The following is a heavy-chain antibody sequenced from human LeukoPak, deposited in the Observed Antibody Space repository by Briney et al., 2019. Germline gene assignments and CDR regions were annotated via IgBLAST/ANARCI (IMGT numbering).Heavy chain of an antibody. CDR3: TIPRSGTDY. CDR1: GFTFSTYS. V-gene: IGHV3-21*01. CDR2: INNSSTYI. D-gene: IGHD3-10*01. J-gene: IGHJ4*02. Sequence: GGSLRLSCAASGFTFSTYSMNWVRQAPGKGLEWVSSINNSSTYIYYSDSVKGRLTISRDNAKNSLYLQMNSLRAEDTAVYYCTIPRSGTDYWGQGTLVTVSS.